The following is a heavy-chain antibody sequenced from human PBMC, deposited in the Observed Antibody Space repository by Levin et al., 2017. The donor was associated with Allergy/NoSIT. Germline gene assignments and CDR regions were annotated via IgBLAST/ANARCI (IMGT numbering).Heavy chain of an antibody. CDR1: GGTVSSYA. Sequence: SVKVSCKASGGTVSSYAFSWVRQAPGEGLEWVGGIIPLFGTTKYAQKFQGRVTITADESSSTAYMELSSLKSEDTAVYYCARGGDLLGPSTGDWGQGTLVTVSS. CDR2: IIPLFGTT. V-gene: IGHV1-69*13. J-gene: IGHJ4*02. CDR3: ARGGDLLGPSTGD. D-gene: IGHD1-26*01.